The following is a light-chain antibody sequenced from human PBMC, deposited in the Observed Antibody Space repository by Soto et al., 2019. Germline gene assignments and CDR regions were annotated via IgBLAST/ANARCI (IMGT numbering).Light chain of an antibody. CDR1: NSNIGSNA. V-gene: IGLV1-44*01. CDR2: SNN. CDR3: AAWDDTLNGVL. Sequence: QSVLTQPPSASETPGQRVTISCSGSNSNIGSNAVNWYQQLPGTAPKLLIYSNNQRPSGVPDRFSGSKSGTSASLAISGLQSEDEADYYCAAWDDTLNGVLFGGGTKLTV. J-gene: IGLJ2*01.